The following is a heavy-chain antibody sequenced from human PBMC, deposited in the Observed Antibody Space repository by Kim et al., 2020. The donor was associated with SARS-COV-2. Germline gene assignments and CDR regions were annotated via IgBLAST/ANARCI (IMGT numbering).Heavy chain of an antibody. V-gene: IGHV3-53*01. CDR3: ATRYGDPIHYYYYYGMDV. J-gene: IGHJ6*02. Sequence: GGSLRLSCAASGFTVSSNYMSWVRQAPGKGLEWVSVIYSGGSTYYADSVKGRFTISRDNSKNTLYLQMNSLRAEDTAVYYCATRYGDPIHYYYYYGMDVWGQGTTVTVSS. CDR2: IYSGGST. CDR1: GFTVSSNY. D-gene: IGHD4-17*01.